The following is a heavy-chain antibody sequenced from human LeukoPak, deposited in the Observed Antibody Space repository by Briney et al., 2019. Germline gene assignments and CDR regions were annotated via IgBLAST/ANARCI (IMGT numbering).Heavy chain of an antibody. V-gene: IGHV1-69*05. CDR3: ARESRIRRVWSGYPRGFDP. Sequence: SVKVSCKASGGTFSSYAISWVRQAPGQGLEWMGGIIPIFGTANYAQKFQGRVTITTDESTSTAYMELSSLRSEDTAVYYCARESRIRRVWSGYPRGFDPWGQGTLVTVSS. J-gene: IGHJ5*02. D-gene: IGHD3-3*01. CDR1: GGTFSSYA. CDR2: IIPIFGTA.